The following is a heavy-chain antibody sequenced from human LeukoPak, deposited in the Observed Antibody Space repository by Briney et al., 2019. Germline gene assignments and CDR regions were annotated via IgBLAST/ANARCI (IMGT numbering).Heavy chain of an antibody. CDR1: GYTFTGYY. D-gene: IGHD1-20*01. Sequence: ASVKVSCKASGYTFTGYYMHWVRQAPGQGLEWMGWINPHSGDTHYPQKFQGRVTMTRGTSISTAYMEVRSDDTAMCYCARHNWRSNAFDIWGQGTMVTVSS. CDR2: INPHSGDT. CDR3: ARHNWRSNAFDI. V-gene: IGHV1-2*02. J-gene: IGHJ3*02.